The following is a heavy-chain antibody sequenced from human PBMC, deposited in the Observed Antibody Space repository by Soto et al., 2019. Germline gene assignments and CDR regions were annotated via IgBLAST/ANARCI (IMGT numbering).Heavy chain of an antibody. D-gene: IGHD6-6*01. V-gene: IGHV3-64D*06. J-gene: IGHJ6*02. CDR1: GFTFSSYA. CDR3: VKGLIAARTLYCYCAMGV. CDR2: ISSNGGST. Sequence: LRHSCSASGFTFSSYAMHWVRQAPGKGLEYVSAISSNGGSTYYADSVKGRFTISRDNSKNTLYLQMSSLRAEDTAVYYCVKGLIAARTLYCYCAMGVWGQWTTVTVSS.